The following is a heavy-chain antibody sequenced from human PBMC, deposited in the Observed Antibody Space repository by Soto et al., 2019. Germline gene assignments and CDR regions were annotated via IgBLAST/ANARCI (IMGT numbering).Heavy chain of an antibody. Sequence: SETLSLTCTVSGGSISSYYWSWIRQPPGKGLEWIGYIYYSGSTYYNPSLKSRVTISVDTSKNQFSLKLSSVTAADTAVYYCARGQLLMFTPPHNWFDPWGQGTQVTVSS. V-gene: IGHV4-59*08. CDR2: IYYSGST. CDR1: GGSISSYY. CDR3: ARGQLLMFTPPHNWFDP. D-gene: IGHD6-6*01. J-gene: IGHJ5*02.